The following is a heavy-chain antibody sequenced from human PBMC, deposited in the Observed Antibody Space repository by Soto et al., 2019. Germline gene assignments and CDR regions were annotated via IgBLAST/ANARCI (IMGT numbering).Heavy chain of an antibody. Sequence: GGSLRLSCAASGFTFSSYGMHWVRQAPGKGLEWVAVIWYDGSNKYYADSVKGRFTISRDNSKNTLYLQMNSLRAEDTAVYYCARATSTGYYGMDVWGHGTTVTVSS. V-gene: IGHV3-33*01. D-gene: IGHD4-17*01. CDR2: IWYDGSNK. CDR1: GFTFSSYG. J-gene: IGHJ6*01. CDR3: ARATSTGYYGMDV.